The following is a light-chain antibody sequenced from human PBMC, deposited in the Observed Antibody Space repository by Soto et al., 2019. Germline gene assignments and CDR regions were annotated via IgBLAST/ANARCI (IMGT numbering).Light chain of an antibody. V-gene: IGKV3-15*01. CDR2: GAS. J-gene: IGKJ4*01. Sequence: EIVMTQSPATLSVSPGERATLSCRASQSVSSNLAWYQQKPGQAPRLLIYGASTRATGIPARFSGSGSGTEFTLTISSLQSEDFAVYYCQQRSDWPPHFGGGTTVEIK. CDR3: QQRSDWPPH. CDR1: QSVSSN.